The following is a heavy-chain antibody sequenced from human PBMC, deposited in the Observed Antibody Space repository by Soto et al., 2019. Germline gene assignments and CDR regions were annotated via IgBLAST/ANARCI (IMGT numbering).Heavy chain of an antibody. CDR3: AKDGLGHYYDSSGYFSP. CDR1: GFTFSSYG. D-gene: IGHD3-22*01. V-gene: IGHV3-30*18. CDR2: ISYDGSNK. Sequence: QRLSCAASGFTFSSYGMHWVRQAPGKGLEWVAVISYDGSNKYYADSVKGRFTISRDNSKNTLYLQMNSLRAEDTAVYYCAKDGLGHYYDSSGYFSPWGQGTLVTVSS. J-gene: IGHJ5*02.